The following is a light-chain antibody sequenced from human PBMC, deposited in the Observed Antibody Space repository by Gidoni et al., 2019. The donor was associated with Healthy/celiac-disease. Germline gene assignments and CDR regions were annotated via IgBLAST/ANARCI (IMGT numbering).Light chain of an antibody. CDR2: SNN. CDR1: SSNIGSNY. Sequence: QSVLTQPPSASGIPAQRVTISCSGSSSNIGSNYVYWYQQLPGTAPKLLIYSNNQRPSGVPDRLSGSKSGTSASLAISGLRSEDEADYYCAAWDDSLSGPVFGGGTKLTVL. J-gene: IGLJ3*02. CDR3: AAWDDSLSGPV. V-gene: IGLV1-47*02.